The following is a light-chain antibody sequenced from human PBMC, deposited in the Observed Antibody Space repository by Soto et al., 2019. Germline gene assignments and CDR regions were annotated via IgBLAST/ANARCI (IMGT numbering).Light chain of an antibody. CDR1: RDINTW. CDR3: QEAHSVPFT. J-gene: IGKJ3*01. V-gene: IGKV1-12*01. Sequence: DIQMTQSPSSVSASVGDRVTITCRASRDINTWLAWYQQKPGKAPKLLISAASGLQSGVPSRFSGSGSGTDVTLTSSSLQPEDFATYYCQEAHSVPFTFGPGTKGDV. CDR2: AAS.